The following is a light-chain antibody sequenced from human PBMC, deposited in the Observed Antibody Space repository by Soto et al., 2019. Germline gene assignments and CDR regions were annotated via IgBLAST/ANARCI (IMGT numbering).Light chain of an antibody. CDR1: SSDVGGYNY. V-gene: IGLV2-14*01. Sequence: QSALTQPASVSGSPGQSITISCTGTSSDVGGYNYVSWYQQHPGKAPKLMIYDVSNRPSGVSNRFSGSKSGNTASLTISGLQAEYEADYYCSSYTSSSTNAVFGGGTQLTVL. CDR2: DVS. CDR3: SSYTSSSTNAV. J-gene: IGLJ7*01.